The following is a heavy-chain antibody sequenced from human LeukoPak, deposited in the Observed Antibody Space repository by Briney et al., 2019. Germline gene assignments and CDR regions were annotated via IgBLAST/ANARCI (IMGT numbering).Heavy chain of an antibody. CDR2: INHSGST. J-gene: IGHJ4*02. CDR1: GGSFSGYF. V-gene: IGHV4-34*01. D-gene: IGHD4-11*01. CDR3: ARYYSNYLFDY. Sequence: SETLSLTCAVYGGSFSGYFWNWIRQPPGKGLEWIGEINHSGSTNYNPSLKSRVTISVDTSKNQFSLKLSSVTAADTDVYYCARYYSNYLFDYWGQGTLVTVS.